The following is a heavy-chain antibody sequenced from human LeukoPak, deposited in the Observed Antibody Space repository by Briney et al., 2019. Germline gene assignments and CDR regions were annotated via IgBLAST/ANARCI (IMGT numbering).Heavy chain of an antibody. D-gene: IGHD1-26*01. CDR1: GGSIGSGGYY. CDR2: IHTSGDT. CDR3: ARTDTGSYSDHRDWFDP. J-gene: IGHJ5*02. V-gene: IGHV4-61*02. Sequence: SETLSLTCTVSGGSIGSGGYYWSWIRQPAGKGLEWIGRIHTSGDTDYNPSLESLITISLDTSKNQFSLKLRSVIAADAAVYYCARTDTGSYSDHRDWFDPWGRGTLVTVSS.